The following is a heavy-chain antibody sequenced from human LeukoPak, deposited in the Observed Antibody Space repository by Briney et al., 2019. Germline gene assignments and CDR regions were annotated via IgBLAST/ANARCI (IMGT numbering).Heavy chain of an antibody. J-gene: IGHJ6*02. CDR3: ARVRIAAAGATTYYYYGMGV. Sequence: SETLSLTCAVYGGSFSGYYWSWIRQPPGKGLEWIGEINHSGSTNYNPSLKSRVTISVDTSKNQFSLKLSSVTAADTAVYYCARVRIAAAGATTYYYYGMGVWGQGTTVTVSS. V-gene: IGHV4-34*01. D-gene: IGHD6-13*01. CDR1: GGSFSGYY. CDR2: INHSGST.